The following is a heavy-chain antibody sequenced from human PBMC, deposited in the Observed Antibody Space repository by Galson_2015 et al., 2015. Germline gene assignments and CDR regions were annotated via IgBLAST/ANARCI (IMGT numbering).Heavy chain of an antibody. J-gene: IGHJ4*02. CDR3: ARDPSAGTYQSNFDY. D-gene: IGHD6-13*01. CDR2: ITSRSSYI. CDR1: GFTFSNYN. V-gene: IGHV3-21*01. Sequence: SLRLSCAASGFTFSNYNMNWVRQAPGKALEWVSCITSRSSYIYYADSVEGRFTISRDNVKNSLYLHMNSLRVEDTAVYYCARDPSAGTYQSNFDYWGQGTLVTVSS.